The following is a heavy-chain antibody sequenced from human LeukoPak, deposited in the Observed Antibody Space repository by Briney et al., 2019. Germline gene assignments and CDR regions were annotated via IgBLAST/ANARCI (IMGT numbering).Heavy chain of an antibody. D-gene: IGHD3-3*01. Sequence: ASVKVSCKASGYTFTSYGISWVRQAPGQGLEWMGWISAYNGNTNYAQKLQGRVTMTTDTSTSTAYMELRSLRSDDTAVYYRARDMTYYDFWSGYYKSNWFDPWGQGTLVTVSS. CDR1: GYTFTSYG. CDR2: ISAYNGNT. CDR3: ARDMTYYDFWSGYYKSNWFDP. V-gene: IGHV1-18*01. J-gene: IGHJ5*02.